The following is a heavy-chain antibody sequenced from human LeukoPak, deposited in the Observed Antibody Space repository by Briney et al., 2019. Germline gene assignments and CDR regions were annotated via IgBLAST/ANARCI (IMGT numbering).Heavy chain of an antibody. Sequence: TSETLSLTCTVSGGSFSSSSYYWRWIRQPPGKGLEWIGSIYYSGSPHYNPSRKIRVTISVVTSQNQFSLKLPSVTAADPLLFYCARLRLTSHFHYSGQGALVTVSS. CDR2: IYYSGSP. CDR3: ARLRLTSHFHY. CDR1: GGSFSSSSYY. D-gene: IGHD3-9*01. J-gene: IGHJ4*02. V-gene: IGHV4-39*01.